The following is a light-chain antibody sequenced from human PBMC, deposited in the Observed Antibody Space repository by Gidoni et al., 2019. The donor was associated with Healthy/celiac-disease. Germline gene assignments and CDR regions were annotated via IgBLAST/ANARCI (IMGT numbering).Light chain of an antibody. J-gene: IGLJ2*01. CDR3: CSYAGSRRV. V-gene: IGLV2-23*01. Sequence: QSALTQPASVSGSPGQSITISCTGTSSDVGSYNLVSWYQQQPGKAPKLMIYEGSKRPSGVSNRFSGSKSGNTASLTISGLQAEDEADYYCCSYAGSRRVFGGGTKLTVL. CDR1: SSDVGSYNL. CDR2: EGS.